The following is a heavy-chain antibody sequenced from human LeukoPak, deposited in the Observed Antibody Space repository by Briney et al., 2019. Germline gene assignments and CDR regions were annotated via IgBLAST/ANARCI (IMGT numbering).Heavy chain of an antibody. CDR2: ISADGIDK. Sequence: GGSLRLSCAASGFPFSNYGMHWVRQAPGKGLEWVAVISADGIDKYYADSVKGRFTISSDNSKNTLYLQMSSLRPEDTAVYYCAKDKGREGDYWGQGNLVTVSS. CDR3: AKDKGREGDY. J-gene: IGHJ4*02. CDR1: GFPFSNYG. V-gene: IGHV3-30*18.